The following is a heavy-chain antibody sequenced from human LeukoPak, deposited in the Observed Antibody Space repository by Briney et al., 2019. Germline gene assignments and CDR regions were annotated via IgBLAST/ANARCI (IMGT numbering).Heavy chain of an antibody. J-gene: IGHJ4*02. CDR3: ARLHYYDSSGYSLSTAGGH. CDR1: GYTFTSYG. Sequence: ASVKVSCKASGYTFTSYGISWVRQAPGQGLEWMGRIIPILGIANYAQKFQGRVTITADKSTSTAYMELSSLRSEDTAVYYCARLHYYDSSGYSLSTAGGHWGQGTLVTVSS. V-gene: IGHV1-69*04. D-gene: IGHD3-22*01. CDR2: IIPILGIA.